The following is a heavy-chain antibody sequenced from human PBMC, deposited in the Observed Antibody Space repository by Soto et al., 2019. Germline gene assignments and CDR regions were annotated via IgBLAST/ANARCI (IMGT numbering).Heavy chain of an antibody. Sequence: GGSLRLSCAASGFTFSPYSINWVRQAPGKGLEWVSYISGSTNNKYYVDSVKGRFTISRDNAKNSVYLQMNSLRAEDTAVYYCARVSYYYYMDVWGKGTTVTVSS. CDR2: ISGSTNNK. CDR3: ARVSYYYYMDV. V-gene: IGHV3-48*04. J-gene: IGHJ6*03. CDR1: GFTFSPYS.